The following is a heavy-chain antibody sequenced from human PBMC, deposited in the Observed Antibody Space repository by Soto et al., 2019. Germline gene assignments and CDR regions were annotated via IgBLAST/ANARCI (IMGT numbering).Heavy chain of an antibody. Sequence: ASVKVSCKVSGYTLTELSMHWVRQAPGKGLEWMGGFDPEGGETIYAQKFQGRVTMTEDTSTDTAYMELSSLRSEDTAVYYCASNLIAAAATDYWGQGTLVTVSS. D-gene: IGHD6-13*01. J-gene: IGHJ4*02. CDR2: FDPEGGET. CDR1: GYTLTELS. CDR3: ASNLIAAAATDY. V-gene: IGHV1-24*01.